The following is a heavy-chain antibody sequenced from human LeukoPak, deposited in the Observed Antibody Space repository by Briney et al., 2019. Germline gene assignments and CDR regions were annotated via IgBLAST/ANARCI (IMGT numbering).Heavy chain of an antibody. Sequence: GRSLRLSCEASGFTFNSYAVHWVRQAPGKGLEWVAVISYDGGNKFYADSVKGRFTISRDNSKNTLDLQMSSLRAEDTAIYYCARDQLAYSGYDTLFAYWGQGTLVTVSS. J-gene: IGHJ4*02. CDR2: ISYDGGNK. CDR1: GFTFNSYA. CDR3: ARDQLAYSGYDTLFAY. D-gene: IGHD5-12*01. V-gene: IGHV3-30*04.